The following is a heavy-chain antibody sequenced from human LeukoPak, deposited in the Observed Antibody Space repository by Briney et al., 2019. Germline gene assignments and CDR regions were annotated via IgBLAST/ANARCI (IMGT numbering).Heavy chain of an antibody. D-gene: IGHD2-15*01. CDR3: ARSCSGGSCYFSAFDI. V-gene: IGHV3-30-3*01. CDR2: ISYDGGNK. Sequence: GGSLRLSCAASGFTFSSYAMHWVRQAPGKGLEWVAVISYDGGNKYYADSVKGRFTISRDNSKNTLYLQMNSLRAEDTAVYYCARSCSGGSCYFSAFDIWGQGTMVTVSS. CDR1: GFTFSSYA. J-gene: IGHJ3*02.